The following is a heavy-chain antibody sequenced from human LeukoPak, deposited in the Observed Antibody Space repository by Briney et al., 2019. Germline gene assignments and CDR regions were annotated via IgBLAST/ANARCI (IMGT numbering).Heavy chain of an antibody. CDR2: ISAYNGNT. CDR1: GYTFTSYG. V-gene: IGHV1-18*01. J-gene: IGHJ3*02. CDR3: ARDRRYYYDSSPAWEDAFDI. D-gene: IGHD3-22*01. Sequence: ASVKVSCKASGYTFTSYGISWVRQAPGQGLEWMGWISAYNGNTNYAQKLQGRVTMTTDTSTSTAYMKLRSLRSDDTAVYYCARDRRYYYDSSPAWEDAFDIWGQGTMVTVSS.